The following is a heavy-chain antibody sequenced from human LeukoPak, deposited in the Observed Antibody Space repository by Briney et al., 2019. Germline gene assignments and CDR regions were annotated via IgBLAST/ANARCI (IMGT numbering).Heavy chain of an antibody. CDR1: GFTFSSYW. D-gene: IGHD5-12*01. CDR3: ARGMAAAYDYNWFDP. J-gene: IGHJ5*02. V-gene: IGHV3-7*01. CDR2: IKQDGSEK. Sequence: GGSLRLSCAASGFTFSSYWMSWVRQAPGKGLEWVANIKQDGSEKYYVDSVKGRFTISRDNAKNSLYLQMNSLRAEDTAVYFCARGMAAAYDYNWFDPWGQGTLVTVSS.